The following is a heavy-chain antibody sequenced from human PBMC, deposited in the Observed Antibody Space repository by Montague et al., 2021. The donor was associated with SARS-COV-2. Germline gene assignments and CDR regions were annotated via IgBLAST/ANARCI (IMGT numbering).Heavy chain of an antibody. D-gene: IGHD3-22*01. CDR2: INHSGTT. V-gene: IGHV4-34*01. CDR1: GGSISGYY. J-gene: IGHJ6*02. CDR3: ACGEITTRGLIYYYGMDV. Sequence: SETLSLTCAVYGGSISGYYWTWIRQSPRKGLEWIGEINHSGTTNYNPSLKSRVTISVDTSKNQFSLKLSSVTAADTAVYDCACGEITTRGLIYYYGMDVWGQGAPVTVSS.